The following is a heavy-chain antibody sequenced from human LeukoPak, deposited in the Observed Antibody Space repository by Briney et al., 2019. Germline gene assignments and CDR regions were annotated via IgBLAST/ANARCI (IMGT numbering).Heavy chain of an antibody. CDR1: GFTFSSYS. J-gene: IGHJ6*03. Sequence: GGSLRLSCAASGFTFSSYSMNWVRQAPGKGLEWVSYISSSSSTIYYADSVKGRFTISRDNAKNSLYLQMNSLRAEDTAVYYCARTYYYDSSGYYGGDYYYYMDVWGKGTTVTVSS. V-gene: IGHV3-48*01. D-gene: IGHD3-22*01. CDR2: ISSSSSTI. CDR3: ARTYYYDSSGYYGGDYYYYMDV.